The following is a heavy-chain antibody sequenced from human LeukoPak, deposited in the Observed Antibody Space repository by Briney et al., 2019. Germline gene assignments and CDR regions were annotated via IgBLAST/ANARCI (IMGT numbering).Heavy chain of an antibody. J-gene: IGHJ4*02. CDR1: GGSISSYY. CDR2: IYYSGGT. CDR3: AGFWSGYYTTSPQYYFDY. V-gene: IGHV4-59*01. D-gene: IGHD3-3*01. Sequence: MASETLSLTCTVSGGSISSYYWSWIRQPPGKGLEWIGYIYYSGGTNYNPSLKSRVTISVDTSKNQFSLKLSSVTAADTAVYYCAGFWSGYYTTSPQYYFDYWGQGTLVTVSS.